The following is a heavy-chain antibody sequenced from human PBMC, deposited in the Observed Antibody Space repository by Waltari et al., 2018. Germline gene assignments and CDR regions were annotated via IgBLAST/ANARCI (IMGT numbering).Heavy chain of an antibody. CDR1: GSSTRLFS. CDR2: MSYSGNS. V-gene: IGHV4-59*01. CDR3: ARDTGGWYFDV. D-gene: IGHD3-10*01. Sequence: QVHLQESVPGLVKPSETLSLTCTVSGSSTRLFSWAWIRQPPGKRLEWIGHMSYSGNSKYNPSLTSRVKISLDKSRDQVTLTLASVNAADTAMYYCARDTGGWYFDVWGRGTPVTVSS. J-gene: IGHJ2*01.